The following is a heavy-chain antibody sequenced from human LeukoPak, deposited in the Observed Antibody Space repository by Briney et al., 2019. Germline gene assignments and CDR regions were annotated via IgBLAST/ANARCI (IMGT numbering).Heavy chain of an antibody. CDR2: ISIGDGNS. J-gene: IGHJ4*02. CDR3: SRSYHSTSWYYFDL. Sequence: GTSVKVSCKASGYTFTGFGITWVRQAPGQGPEWMGWISIGDGNSHYGEKFQDRVSMTRDIDSNTAFLELRMLRSDDTAVYFCSRSYHSTSWYYFDLWGQGTLVTVSS. CDR1: GYTFTGFG. V-gene: IGHV1-18*01. D-gene: IGHD2-2*01.